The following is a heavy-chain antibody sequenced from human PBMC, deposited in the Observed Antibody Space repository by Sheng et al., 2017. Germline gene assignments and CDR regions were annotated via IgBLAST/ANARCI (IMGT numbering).Heavy chain of an antibody. V-gene: IGHV2-26*01. J-gene: IGHJ6*03. CDR3: ARTLYSSRWFYYYYMDV. D-gene: IGHD6-13*01. CDR1: GFSLINARMG. CDR2: IFSNDEK. Sequence: QVTLKESGPVLVKPTETLTLTCTVSGFSLINARMGVSWIRQPPGKALEWLAHIFSNDEKSYSTSLKSRLTISKDTSKSQVVLTMTNMDPVDTATYYCARTLYSSRWFYYYYMDVWGQGDHGHRLL.